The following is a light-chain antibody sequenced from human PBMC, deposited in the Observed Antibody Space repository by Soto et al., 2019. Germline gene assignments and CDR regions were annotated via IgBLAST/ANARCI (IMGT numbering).Light chain of an antibody. J-gene: IGLJ2*01. V-gene: IGLV2-14*01. CDR1: SSDVGGYNY. CDR2: DVS. CDR3: SSYISSGTLV. Sequence: QSALTQPASVSGSPGQSITISCTGTSSDVGGYNYVSWYQQHPGKAPKLMIYDVSNRPSGVSNRFSASKSGNTASLTISGIQAEDEADYYCSSYISSGTLVFGGGTKLTVL.